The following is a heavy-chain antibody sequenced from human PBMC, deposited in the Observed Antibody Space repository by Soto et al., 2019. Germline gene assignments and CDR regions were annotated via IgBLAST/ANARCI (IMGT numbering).Heavy chain of an antibody. CDR2: MNPNSGNT. Sequence: QVQLVQSGAEVKKPGASVKVSCKASGYTFTSYDINWVRHATGQGLEWMGWMNPNSGNTGYAQKFQGRVTMTRNTSISTAYMELSSLRSEDTAVYYCARENWDGSSSWGRFDPWGQGTLVTVSS. J-gene: IGHJ5*02. CDR3: ARENWDGSSSWGRFDP. CDR1: GYTFTSYD. V-gene: IGHV1-8*01. D-gene: IGHD6-6*01.